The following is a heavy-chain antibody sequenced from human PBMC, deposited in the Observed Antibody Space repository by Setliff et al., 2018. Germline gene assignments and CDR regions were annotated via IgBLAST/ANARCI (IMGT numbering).Heavy chain of an antibody. Sequence: ASVKVSCKASGYAFTSYDINWVRQATGQGLEWMGWMNPNSGNTGYAQKFQGRVTITRDTSASTAYMELSSLRSEDTAVYYCASHYGSGSYIYWGQGTLVTVSS. CDR1: GYAFTSYD. J-gene: IGHJ4*02. CDR3: ASHYGSGSYIY. V-gene: IGHV1-8*01. CDR2: MNPNSGNT. D-gene: IGHD3-10*01.